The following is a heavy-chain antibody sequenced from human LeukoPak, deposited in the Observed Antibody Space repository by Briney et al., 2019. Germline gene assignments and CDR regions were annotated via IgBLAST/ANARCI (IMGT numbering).Heavy chain of an antibody. Sequence: ASVTVSCKTSGYTFTDYYIHWVRQAPGEGLVWMGWINPNSGGTDYEQKFQGRVALTRDSSISTAYMELSSLTSDDTAVYYCTRVERRAAAHAGNWFDPWGQGTLVTVSS. J-gene: IGHJ5*02. D-gene: IGHD6-13*01. V-gene: IGHV1-2*02. CDR1: GYTFTDYY. CDR2: INPNSGGT. CDR3: TRVERRAAAHAGNWFDP.